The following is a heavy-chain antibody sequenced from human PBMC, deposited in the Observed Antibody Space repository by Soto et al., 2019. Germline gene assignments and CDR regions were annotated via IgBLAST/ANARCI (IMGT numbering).Heavy chain of an antibody. CDR3: GRDLTSNANCIDP. CDR1: GDYIHVGGYY. D-gene: IGHD2-2*01. Sequence: SETLSLTCSVSGDYIHVGGYYWTWIRQRPGKGLEWMGYIYYTGKTYYNPSLESRLTMSVDRSKDQFSLRLTSVTAADTAVYFCGRDLTSNANCIDPWGQGTLVTVSS. CDR2: IYYTGKT. V-gene: IGHV4-30-4*01. J-gene: IGHJ5*02.